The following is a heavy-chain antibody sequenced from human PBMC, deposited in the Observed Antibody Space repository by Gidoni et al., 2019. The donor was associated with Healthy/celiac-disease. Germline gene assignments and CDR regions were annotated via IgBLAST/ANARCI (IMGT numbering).Heavy chain of an antibody. CDR1: GGSMSSYY. CDR2: IYSNGKL. D-gene: IGHD1-26*01. J-gene: IGHJ4*02. V-gene: IGHV4-59*01. CDR3: ARGRTYYYY. Sequence: QVQLQESGPGLVKSSETLSLTCIVSGGSMSSYYWTWIRQPPGKGLEWIGYIYSNGKLDYNPSLKSRITISVDTSRSQFSLKCNSVTAADTAVYYCARGRTYYYYWGQGTLVTVSS.